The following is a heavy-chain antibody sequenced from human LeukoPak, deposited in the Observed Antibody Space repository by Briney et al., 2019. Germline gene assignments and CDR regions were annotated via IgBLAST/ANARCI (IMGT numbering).Heavy chain of an antibody. J-gene: IGHJ3*01. CDR1: GGSFTSNSAA. D-gene: IGHD3-10*01. CDR3: ARGGLVRGSIDSLIAFDF. CDR2: IYYRSTWYS. V-gene: IGHV6-1*01. Sequence: SQTLSLTCAVSGGSFTSNSAAWIRKRPGQWRGLVGVGRIYYRSTWYSDFLTSRITISPDTYKNQFSLHLDSVTPEDTAVYYCARGGLVRGSIDSLIAFDFWGQGTAVTVSS.